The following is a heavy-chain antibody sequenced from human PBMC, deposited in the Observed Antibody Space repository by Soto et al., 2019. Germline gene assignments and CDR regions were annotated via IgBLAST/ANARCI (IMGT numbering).Heavy chain of an antibody. CDR3: AKEAAAGIDY. J-gene: IGHJ4*02. Sequence: GGSLRLSCAATGFTFDDYTMHWVRQAPGKGLEWVSLISWDGGSTYYADSVKGRFTISRDNSKNSLYLQMNSLRAEDTALYYCAKEAAAGIDYWGQGTLVTVSS. CDR1: GFTFDDYT. V-gene: IGHV3-43*01. CDR2: ISWDGGST. D-gene: IGHD6-13*01.